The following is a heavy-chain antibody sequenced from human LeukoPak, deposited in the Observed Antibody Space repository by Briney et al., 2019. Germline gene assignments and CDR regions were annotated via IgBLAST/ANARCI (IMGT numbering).Heavy chain of an antibody. J-gene: IGHJ5*01. CDR2: ISHDGSNK. CDR1: GFTFSNYG. V-gene: IGHV3-30*03. D-gene: IGHD5-12*01. CDR3: ATGLRWFDY. Sequence: PGRSLRLSCAASGFTFSNYGMHWVRQAPGKGLEWVAVISHDGSNKYYGDSVKGRFTISRDNYKNTLFLQMNSLRAEDTAVYYCATGLRWFDYWGQGTLVTVSS.